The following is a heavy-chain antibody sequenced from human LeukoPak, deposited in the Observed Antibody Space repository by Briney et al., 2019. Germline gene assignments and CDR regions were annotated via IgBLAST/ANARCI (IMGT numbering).Heavy chain of an antibody. J-gene: IGHJ5*02. D-gene: IGHD3-10*01. CDR1: GGSISSGSYY. Sequence: SQTLSLTCTVSGGSISSGSYYWNWIRQPAGKGLEWIGRIYTRGSTNYNPSLKSRVTISVDTSKNQFSLKLSSVTAADTAVYYCARDIYYGSDWFDPWGQGTLVTVSS. V-gene: IGHV4-61*02. CDR2: IYTRGST. CDR3: ARDIYYGSDWFDP.